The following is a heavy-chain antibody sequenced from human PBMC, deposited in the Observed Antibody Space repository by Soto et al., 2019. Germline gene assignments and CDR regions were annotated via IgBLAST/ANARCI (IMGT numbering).Heavy chain of an antibody. D-gene: IGHD2-15*01. CDR1: GFTFSTYG. CDR2: IWYDGSNK. J-gene: IGHJ4*02. V-gene: IGHV3-33*01. Sequence: PVGSLRLSCATSGFTFSTYGMHWVRQAPGKGLEWVAVIWYDGSNKYYADSVKGRFTISRDNSKNTLYLQMNSLRAEDTAVYYCARATRYCSGGSCYILNYWGQGTLVTVSS. CDR3: ARATRYCSGGSCYILNY.